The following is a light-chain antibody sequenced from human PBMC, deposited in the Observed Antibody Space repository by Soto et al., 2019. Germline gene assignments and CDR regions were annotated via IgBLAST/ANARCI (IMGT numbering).Light chain of an antibody. CDR3: QQYGSSPRT. Sequence: EIVLTQSPGTLSLSPGARATLSCRASQSVSSSYLAWYQQKPGQAPRLLIYGASSRATGIPDRFIGSGSGTDFTLTISRLEPEDFAVYYCQQYGSSPRTFGQGTKVEIK. CDR2: GAS. V-gene: IGKV3-20*01. CDR1: QSVSSSY. J-gene: IGKJ1*01.